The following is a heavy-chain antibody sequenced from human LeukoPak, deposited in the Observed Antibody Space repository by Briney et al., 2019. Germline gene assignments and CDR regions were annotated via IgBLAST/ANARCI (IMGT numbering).Heavy chain of an antibody. CDR2: INPNSGGT. J-gene: IGHJ5*02. CDR3: ARVRVATTNIVVVVAATLELDP. CDR1: GYTFTGYY. Sequence: ASGKVSCKASGYTFTGYYMHWVRQAPGQGLEWMGWINPNSGGTNYAQKFQGRVTMTRDTSISTAYMELSRLRSDDTAVYYCARVRVATTNIVVVVAATLELDPWGQGTLVTVSS. D-gene: IGHD2-15*01. V-gene: IGHV1-2*02.